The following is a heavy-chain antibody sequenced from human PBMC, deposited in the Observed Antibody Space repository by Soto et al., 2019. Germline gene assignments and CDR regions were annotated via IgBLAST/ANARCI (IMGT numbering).Heavy chain of an antibody. CDR3: ARRPDYDFWSGYYLYYFDS. J-gene: IGHJ4*02. V-gene: IGHV4-34*01. CDR2: INHSGST. CDR1: GGSFSGYY. D-gene: IGHD3-3*01. Sequence: SEALSLTCAVYGGSFSGYYWSWIRQPPGKGLEWIGEINHSGSTNYNPSLKSRVTISVDTSKNQFSLKLSSVTAADTAVYYCARRPDYDFWSGYYLYYFDSWGQGTLVTVSS.